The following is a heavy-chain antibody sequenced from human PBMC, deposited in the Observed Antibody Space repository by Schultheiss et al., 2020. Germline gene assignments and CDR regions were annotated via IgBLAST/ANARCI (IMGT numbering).Heavy chain of an antibody. CDR1: GGSISSGYYY. D-gene: IGHD3-22*01. V-gene: IGHV4-31*03. Sequence: SETLSLTCTVSGGSISSGYYYWTWIRQHPGKGLEWIGYIYYSGSTYYNPSLKSRVTISVDTSKNQFSLKLSSVTAADTAVYYCARLITARYYYDSSGLGRFWYFDYWGQGTLVTVSS. CDR3: ARLITARYYYDSSGLGRFWYFDY. J-gene: IGHJ4*02. CDR2: IYYSGST.